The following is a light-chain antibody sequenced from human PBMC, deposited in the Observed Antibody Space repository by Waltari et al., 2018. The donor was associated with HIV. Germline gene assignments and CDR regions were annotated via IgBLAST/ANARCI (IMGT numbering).Light chain of an antibody. CDR2: KAS. Sequence: DIQMTQSTSTLSDSVGDRVTITCRASQSISSWLAWYQQKPGKATKFLIYKASSLESGVPSRFSGSGSGTEFTLTISSLQPDDFATYYCQQYNSYSPYTFGQGTKLEIK. J-gene: IGKJ2*01. CDR3: QQYNSYSPYT. V-gene: IGKV1-5*03. CDR1: QSISSW.